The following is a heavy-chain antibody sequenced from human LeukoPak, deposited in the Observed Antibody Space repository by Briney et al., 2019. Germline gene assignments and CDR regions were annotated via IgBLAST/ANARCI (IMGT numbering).Heavy chain of an antibody. Sequence: GGSLRLSCAASGFTFHNNGMSWVRQAPGKGLEWVSAISGSGGSTYYADSVKGRFTISRDNSKNTLYLQMNSLRAEDTAVYYCAKGSRYYYDSSGPNPLYWGQGTLVTVSS. D-gene: IGHD3-22*01. J-gene: IGHJ4*02. CDR1: GFTFHNNG. CDR2: ISGSGGST. V-gene: IGHV3-23*01. CDR3: AKGSRYYYDSSGPNPLY.